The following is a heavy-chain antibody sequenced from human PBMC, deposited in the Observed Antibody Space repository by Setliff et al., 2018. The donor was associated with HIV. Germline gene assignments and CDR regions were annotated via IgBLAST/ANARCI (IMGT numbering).Heavy chain of an antibody. V-gene: IGHV3-23*01. CDR1: GFTFSSYA. Sequence: GGSLRLSCAASGFTFSSYAMSWVRQAPGKGLEWVSAISGSGGSTYYADSVKGRFTISRDNSTNTLYLQMNSLRAEDTAVYYCARGFVLRFLEWSMPDAFDIWGQGTMVTVSS. CDR3: ARGFVLRFLEWSMPDAFDI. J-gene: IGHJ3*02. CDR2: ISGSGGST. D-gene: IGHD3-3*01.